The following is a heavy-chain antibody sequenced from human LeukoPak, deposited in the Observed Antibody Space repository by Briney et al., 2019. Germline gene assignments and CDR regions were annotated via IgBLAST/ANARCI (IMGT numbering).Heavy chain of an antibody. CDR2: INPNSGGT. V-gene: IGHV1-2*02. Sequence: ASVKVSCKASGYTFTGYYMHWVRQAPGQGLEWMGWINPNSGGTNYAQKFQGRVTITRNTSISTAYMELSSLRSEDTAVYYCARGSGSSGWQYYYYYYMDVWGKGTTVTVSS. CDR3: ARGSGSSGWQYYYYYYMDV. D-gene: IGHD6-19*01. CDR1: GYTFTGYY. J-gene: IGHJ6*03.